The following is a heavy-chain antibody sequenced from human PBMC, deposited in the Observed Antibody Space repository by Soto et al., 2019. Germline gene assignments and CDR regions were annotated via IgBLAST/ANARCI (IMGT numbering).Heavy chain of an antibody. CDR3: ARAWPHCSGGSCYQYYFDY. CDR1: GDTFSSYA. Sequence: ASVKVSCKASGDTFSSYAISWVRQAPGQGLEWMGGIIPIFGTANYAQKFQGRVTITADESTSTAYMELSSLRSEDTAVYYCARAWPHCSGGSCYQYYFDYWGQGTLVTVSS. J-gene: IGHJ4*02. CDR2: IIPIFGTA. D-gene: IGHD2-15*01. V-gene: IGHV1-69*13.